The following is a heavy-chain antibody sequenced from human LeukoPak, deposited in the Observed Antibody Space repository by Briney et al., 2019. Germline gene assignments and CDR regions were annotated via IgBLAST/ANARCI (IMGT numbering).Heavy chain of an antibody. CDR2: IIPIFGTA. CDR1: GYTFTDYH. J-gene: IGHJ6*03. V-gene: IGHV1-69*05. Sequence: GASVKVSCKTSGYTFTDYHIHWVRQAPGQGLEWMGGIIPIFGTANYAQKFQGRVTITTDESTSTAYMELSSLRSEDTAVYYCARDRGVYYYYMDVWGKGTTVTVSS. CDR3: ARDRGVYYYYMDV. D-gene: IGHD3-10*01.